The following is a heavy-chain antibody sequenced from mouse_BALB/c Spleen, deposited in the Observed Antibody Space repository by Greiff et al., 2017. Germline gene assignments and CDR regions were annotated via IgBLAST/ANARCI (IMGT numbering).Heavy chain of an antibody. D-gene: IGHD6-1*01. Sequence: VQLQQSGAELMKPGASVKISCKATGYTFSSYWIEWVKQRPGHGLEWIGEILPGSGSTNYNEKFKGKATFTADTSSNTAYMQLSSLTSEDSAVYYCARRYSLFYFDYWGQGTTLTVSS. V-gene: IGHV1-9*01. CDR3: ARRYSLFYFDY. J-gene: IGHJ2*01. CDR2: ILPGSGST. CDR1: GYTFSSYW.